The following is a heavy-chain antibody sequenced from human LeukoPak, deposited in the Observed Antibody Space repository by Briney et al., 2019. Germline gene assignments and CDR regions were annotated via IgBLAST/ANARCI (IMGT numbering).Heavy chain of an antibody. CDR3: ARDRALDY. Sequence: GGSLRLSCAASGFTLSSYWMFWVRQAPGKGLVWVSLIYSDGSTTSYADPVKGRFTTYRDSAKDALYLQMNSQRAEDTAVYYCARDRALDYWGQGTLVTVSS. CDR2: IYSDGSTT. CDR1: GFTLSSYW. D-gene: IGHD3-10*01. V-gene: IGHV3-74*01. J-gene: IGHJ4*02.